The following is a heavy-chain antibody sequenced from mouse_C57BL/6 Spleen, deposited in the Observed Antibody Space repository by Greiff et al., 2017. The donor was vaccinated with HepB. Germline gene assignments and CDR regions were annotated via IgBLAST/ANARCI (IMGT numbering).Heavy chain of an antibody. V-gene: IGHV1-50*01. D-gene: IGHD2-1*01. CDR3: ARRGNPLFDY. CDR2: IDPSDSYT. CDR1: GYTFTSYW. J-gene: IGHJ2*01. Sequence: QVQLQQSGAELVKPGASVKLSCKASGYTFTSYWMQWVKQRPGQGLEWIGEIDPSDSYTNYNQKFKGKATLTVDTSSSTAYMQLSSLTSEDSAVYYCARRGNPLFDYWGQGTTLTVSS.